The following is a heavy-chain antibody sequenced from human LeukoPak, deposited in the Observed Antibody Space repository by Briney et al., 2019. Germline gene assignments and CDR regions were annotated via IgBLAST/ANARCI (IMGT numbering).Heavy chain of an antibody. CDR1: GYTFTGYY. D-gene: IGHD3-3*01. J-gene: IGHJ3*02. CDR2: INPNSGGT. V-gene: IGHV1-2*02. Sequence: ASVKVSCKASGYTFTGYYMHWVRQAPGQGLEWMGWINPNSGGTNYAQKLQGRVTMTTDTSTSTAYMELRSLRSDDTAVYYCARDRDTIFGVVGDAFDIWGQGTMVTVSS. CDR3: ARDRDTIFGVVGDAFDI.